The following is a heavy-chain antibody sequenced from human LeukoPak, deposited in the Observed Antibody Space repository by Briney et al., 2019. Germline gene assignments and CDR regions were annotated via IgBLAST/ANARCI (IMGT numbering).Heavy chain of an antibody. CDR1: GFTFSSYS. CDR2: ITASGTAM. D-gene: IGHD3-3*01. CDR3: ARDQYDTWSRRGNFDS. J-gene: IGHJ4*02. Sequence: AGGSLRLSCAASGFTFSSYSMNWVRQAPGKGLEWVSHITASGTAMFYADSVKGRFTISRDNAKNSLYLQMNSLRAEDTAVFYCARDQYDTWSRRGNFDSWGQGTLVIVSS. V-gene: IGHV3-48*01.